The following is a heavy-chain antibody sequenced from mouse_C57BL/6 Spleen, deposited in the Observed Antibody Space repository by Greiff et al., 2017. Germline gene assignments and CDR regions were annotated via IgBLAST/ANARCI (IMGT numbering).Heavy chain of an antibody. CDR3: ARILYSNYPYSDV. CDR1: GYTFTDYN. J-gene: IGHJ1*03. V-gene: IGHV1-18*01. CDR2: INPNNGGT. D-gene: IGHD2-5*01. Sequence: VQLQQSGPELVKPGASVKIPCKASGYTFTDYNMDWVKQSHGKSLEWIGDINPNNGGTIYNQKFKGKATLTVDKSSSTAYMELRSLTSADTAVYYCARILYSNYPYSDVWGTGTTVTVSS.